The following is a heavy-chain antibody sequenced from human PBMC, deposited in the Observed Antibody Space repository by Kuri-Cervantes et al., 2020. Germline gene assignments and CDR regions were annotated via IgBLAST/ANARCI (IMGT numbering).Heavy chain of an antibody. CDR1: GGSISSYY. V-gene: IGHV4-59*08. Sequence: SETLSLTCTVSGGSISSYYWSWIRQPPGKGLEWIGYIYYSGSTNYNPSLKSRVTISVDTSKNQFSLKLSSVTAADTAVYYCARIGYSSGWTNFDYWGQGTLVTVSS. CDR3: ARIGYSSGWTNFDY. J-gene: IGHJ4*02. CDR2: IYYSGST. D-gene: IGHD6-19*01.